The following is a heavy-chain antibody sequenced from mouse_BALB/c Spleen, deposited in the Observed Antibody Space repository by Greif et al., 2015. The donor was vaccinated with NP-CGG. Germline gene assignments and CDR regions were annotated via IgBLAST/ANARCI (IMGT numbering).Heavy chain of an antibody. CDR3: ARWDWYFDV. J-gene: IGHJ1*01. V-gene: IGHV14-3*02. CDR1: GFNIKDTY. Sequence: EVMLVESGAELVKPGASVKLSCTASGFNIKDTYMHWVKQRPEQGLEWIGRIDPANGNTKYDPKFQGKATITADTSSNTAYLQLSSLTSGDTAVYYCARWDWYFDVWGAGTTVTVAS. CDR2: IDPANGNT.